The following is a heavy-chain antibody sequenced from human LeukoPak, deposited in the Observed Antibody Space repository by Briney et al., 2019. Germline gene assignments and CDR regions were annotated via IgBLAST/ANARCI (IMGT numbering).Heavy chain of an antibody. CDR1: GGSLNSYF. Sequence: SETLSLTCTVSGGSLNSYFWSWIRQPPGKGLEWIGFVYYSGITYYNPSLKSRVTISVDTSKNQFSLKVSSVTAADTAMYYCARVGATTRSFDYWGQGALVTVSS. V-gene: IGHV4-59*01. J-gene: IGHJ4*02. CDR2: VYYSGIT. CDR3: ARVGATTRSFDY. D-gene: IGHD1-26*01.